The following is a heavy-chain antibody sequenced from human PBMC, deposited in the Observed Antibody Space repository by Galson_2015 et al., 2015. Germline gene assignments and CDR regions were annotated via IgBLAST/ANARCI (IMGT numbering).Heavy chain of an antibody. J-gene: IGHJ4*02. CDR2: IYSDGSS. V-gene: IGHV3-53*01. Sequence: SLRLSCAASGFTVATHYMSWVRQAPGKGLEWVSVIYSDGSSFYGDSVTGRFAISRDSSKNALYLQMNSLRAEDTAVYYCARAPLRDYGDYLDYWGQGALVTVPS. CDR1: GFTVATHY. CDR3: ARAPLRDYGDYLDY. D-gene: IGHD4-17*01.